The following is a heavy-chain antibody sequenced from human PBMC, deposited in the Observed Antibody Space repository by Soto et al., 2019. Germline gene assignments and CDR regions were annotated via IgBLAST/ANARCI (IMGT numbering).Heavy chain of an antibody. CDR3: ARDNYDFWSGYYNPRYYYYGMDV. D-gene: IGHD3-3*01. Sequence: PGGSLRLSCAASGFTFSSHAMHWVRQAPGKWLEWVAVISYDGSNKYYADSVKGRFTISRDNSKNTLYLQMNSLRAEDTAVYYCARDNYDFWSGYYNPRYYYYGMDVWGQGXTVTVYS. CDR2: ISYDGSNK. J-gene: IGHJ6*02. V-gene: IGHV3-30-3*01. CDR1: GFTFSSHA.